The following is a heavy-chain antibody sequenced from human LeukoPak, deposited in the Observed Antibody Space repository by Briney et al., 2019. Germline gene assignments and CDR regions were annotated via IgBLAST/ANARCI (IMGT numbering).Heavy chain of an antibody. J-gene: IGHJ4*02. V-gene: IGHV4-34*01. D-gene: IGHD6-6*01. CDR3: ARRVGSSDCFDY. CDR2: VYHGGSS. Sequence: SETLSLTCAVYGGSFSGYYWSWIRQPPGKGLEWIGNVYHGGSSYYNPSLKSRVTISVDTSKDQFSLNLYSVTAADTAVYYCARRVGSSDCFDYWGQGTLVTVSS. CDR1: GGSFSGYY.